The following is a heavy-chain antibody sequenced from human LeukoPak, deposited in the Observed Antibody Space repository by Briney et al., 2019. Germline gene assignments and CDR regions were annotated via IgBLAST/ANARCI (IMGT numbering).Heavy chain of an antibody. V-gene: IGHV3-23*01. Sequence: GGSLRLSCAASGFTFSSYSMNWVRQAPGKGLEWVSAISGSGGSTYYADSVKGRFTISRDNSKNTLYLQMNSLRAEDTAVYYCASIAAAGLDYWGQGTLVTVSS. CDR2: ISGSGGST. D-gene: IGHD6-13*01. CDR3: ASIAAAGLDY. J-gene: IGHJ4*02. CDR1: GFTFSSYS.